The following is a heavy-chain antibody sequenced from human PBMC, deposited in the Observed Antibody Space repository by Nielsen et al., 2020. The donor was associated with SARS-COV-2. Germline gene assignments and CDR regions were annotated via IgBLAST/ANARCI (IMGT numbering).Heavy chain of an antibody. CDR3: AKDFDFGGPHY. J-gene: IGHJ4*02. CDR2: ISYDGSNK. Sequence: GESLKISCAASGFTFSSYAMHWVRQAPGKGLEWVAVISYDGSNKYYADSVKGRFTISRDNSKNTLYLQMNSLRAEDTAVYYCAKDFDFGGPHYWGQGTLVTVSS. D-gene: IGHD4/OR15-4a*01. V-gene: IGHV3-30-3*01. CDR1: GFTFSSYA.